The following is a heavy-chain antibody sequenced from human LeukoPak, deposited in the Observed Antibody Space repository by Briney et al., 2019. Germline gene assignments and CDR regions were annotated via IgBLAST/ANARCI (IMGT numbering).Heavy chain of an antibody. D-gene: IGHD3-9*01. CDR2: MSGYNGNT. J-gene: IGHJ5*02. V-gene: IGHV1-18*01. CDR1: GYTFTRYG. Sequence: GASVKVSCKASGYTFTRYGISWVRQAPGQGLGWMGWMSGYNGNTKYAQKFQGRVTMITDTSTSTAYMEVRSLRSDDTAVYYCATDRAYYDILTGFNWFDPWGQGTLVTVSS. CDR3: ATDRAYYDILTGFNWFDP.